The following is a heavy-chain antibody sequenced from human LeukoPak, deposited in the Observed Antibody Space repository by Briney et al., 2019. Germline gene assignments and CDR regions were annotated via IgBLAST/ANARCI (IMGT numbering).Heavy chain of an antibody. V-gene: IGHV4-31*03. CDR3: ASALLSGLGFDY. CDR2: IYYRGST. CDR1: GGSLNSGGYY. D-gene: IGHD3-10*01. Sequence: SQTLSLTCTVSGGSLNSGGYYWSWIRQQPGKGLEWIGYIYYRGSTYYNPSLKSRLTISVDTSKRQFSLKLSSVTAADTAVYYCASALLSGLGFDYWGQGTLVTVSS. J-gene: IGHJ4*02.